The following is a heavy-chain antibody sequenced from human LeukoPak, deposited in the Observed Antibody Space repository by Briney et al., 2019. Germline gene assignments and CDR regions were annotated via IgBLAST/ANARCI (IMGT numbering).Heavy chain of an antibody. CDR3: ARVPFIGSSGYPDF. J-gene: IGHJ4*02. CDR2: IYYSGST. D-gene: IGHD3-22*01. V-gene: IGHV4-59*01. CDR1: GGSISSYY. Sequence: PSETLSLTCTVSGGSISSYYWSWIRQPPGKGLEWIGYIYYSGSTNYNPSLKSRVTISVDTSKNQFSLKLSSVTAADTAVYYCARVPFIGSSGYPDFWGQGALVTVSS.